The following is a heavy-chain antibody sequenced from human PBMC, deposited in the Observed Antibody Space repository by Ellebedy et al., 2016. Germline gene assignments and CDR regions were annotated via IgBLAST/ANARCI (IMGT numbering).Heavy chain of an antibody. J-gene: IGHJ4*02. Sequence: GGSLRLSCAASGFTFSSYSMNWVRQAPGKGLEWVSSISSSSSYIYYADSVKGRFTISRDNAKNSLYLQMNSLRAEDTAVYYCARARDDGEGFDYWGQGTLVTVSS. D-gene: IGHD3-10*01. CDR3: ARARDDGEGFDY. CDR2: ISSSSSYI. V-gene: IGHV3-21*01. CDR1: GFTFSSYS.